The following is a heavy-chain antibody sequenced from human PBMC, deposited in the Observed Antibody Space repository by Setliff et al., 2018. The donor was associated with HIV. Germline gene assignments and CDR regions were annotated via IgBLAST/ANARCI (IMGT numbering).Heavy chain of an antibody. V-gene: IGHV3-21*01. D-gene: IGHD3-22*01. CDR1: GFTFSTYA. CDR3: ARTITMIQWGYYYYYMDV. CDR2: ISSSSSYI. Sequence: GGSLRLSCTASGFTFSTYAMSWVRQAPGKGLEWVSSISSSSSYIYYADSVKGRFTISRDNAKNSMSLQMDSLRAEDTAVYYCARTITMIQWGYYYYYMDVWGKGATVTVSS. J-gene: IGHJ6*03.